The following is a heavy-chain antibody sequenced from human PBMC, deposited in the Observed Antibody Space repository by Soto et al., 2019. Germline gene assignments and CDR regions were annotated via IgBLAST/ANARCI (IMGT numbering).Heavy chain of an antibody. CDR3: ASTTCGGDCYTWFDP. J-gene: IGHJ5*02. D-gene: IGHD2-21*02. CDR2: ISGSGGST. V-gene: IGHV3-23*01. Sequence: GGSLRLCCAAYGFHFRSYAMSWVRPAPGKGLEWVSAISGSGGSTYYADSVKGRFTISRDNSKNTLYLQMNSLRAEDTAVYYCASTTCGGDCYTWFDPWGQGTLVTVSS. CDR1: GFHFRSYA.